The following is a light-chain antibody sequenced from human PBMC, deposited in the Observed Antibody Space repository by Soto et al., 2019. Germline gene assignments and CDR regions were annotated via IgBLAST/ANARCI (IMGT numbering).Light chain of an antibody. CDR2: KAS. Sequence: DIQMTQSPSTLSASVGVRVTITCRASQSINTWLAWYQQKPGKAPKLLIYKASSLGSGVPSRFSGSGSGTDFTLTISSLQPDDFAIYYCQQYNSHSSYTFGQGTKLEIK. J-gene: IGKJ2*01. V-gene: IGKV1-5*03. CDR1: QSINTW. CDR3: QQYNSHSSYT.